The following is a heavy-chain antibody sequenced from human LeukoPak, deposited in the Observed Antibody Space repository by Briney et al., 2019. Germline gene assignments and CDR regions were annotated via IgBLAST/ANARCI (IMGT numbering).Heavy chain of an antibody. CDR3: AKASITIFGVVLSYDY. J-gene: IGHJ4*02. D-gene: IGHD3-3*01. Sequence: GGSLRLSCGASGITFSSYSMNWVRQAPGKGLEWVSYISSSGSTKYYADSVKGRFTISRDNARNSLYLQMNSLRAEDTAVYYCAKASITIFGVVLSYDYWGQGTLVTVSS. CDR1: GITFSSYS. CDR2: ISSSGSTK. V-gene: IGHV3-48*01.